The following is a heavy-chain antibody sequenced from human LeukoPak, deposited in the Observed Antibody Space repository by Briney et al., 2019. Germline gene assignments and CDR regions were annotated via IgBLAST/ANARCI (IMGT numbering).Heavy chain of an antibody. CDR2: ISGSGGST. CDR1: GFTFSSYA. J-gene: IGHJ4*02. V-gene: IGHV3-23*01. CDR3: AIRRSYYTGAIRPFDY. Sequence: PGGSLRLSCAASGFTFSSYAMSWVRQAPGKGLEWVSAISGSGGSTYYADSVKGRFTISRDNSKNTLYLQMNSLRAEDTAVYYCAIRRSYYTGAIRPFDYWGQGTLVTVSS. D-gene: IGHD3-10*01.